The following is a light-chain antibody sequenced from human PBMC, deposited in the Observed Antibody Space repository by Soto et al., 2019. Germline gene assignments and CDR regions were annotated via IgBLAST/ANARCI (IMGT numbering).Light chain of an antibody. V-gene: IGLV2-14*01. CDR2: EVS. CDR1: SSDVGAYNY. CDR3: SAFATSRAYV. J-gene: IGLJ1*01. Sequence: QSALTQPASVSGSPGQSITISCTGTSSDVGAYNYVSWYQQQSGKAPKLLIHEVSSRPAGVSDRFSGSRSGNTASLTISGPQAEGEADYYCSAFATSRAYVFGIGTKVTVL.